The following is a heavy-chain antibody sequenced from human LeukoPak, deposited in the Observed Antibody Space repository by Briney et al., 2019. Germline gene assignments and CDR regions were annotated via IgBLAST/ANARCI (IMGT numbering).Heavy chain of an antibody. V-gene: IGHV1-8*01. CDR1: GYTFTSYD. CDR3: ARGPKDIYYYYRDV. D-gene: IGHD2-15*01. J-gene: IGHJ6*03. CDR2: MHPNSGNT. Sequence: ASVKVSCKASGYTFTSYDINWVRQANGQGLEWMGWMHPNSGNTGYAQKFQGRVTMTRNTSISTAYMELSGLRSEDTAVYYCARGPKDIYYYYRDVWGKGTTVTVSS.